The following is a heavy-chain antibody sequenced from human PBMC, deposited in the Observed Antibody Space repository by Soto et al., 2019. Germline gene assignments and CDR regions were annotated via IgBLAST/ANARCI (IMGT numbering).Heavy chain of an antibody. Sequence: HPGGSLRLSCAASGFTFDDYAMHWVRQAPGKGLEWVSGISWNSGSIGYADSVKGRFTISRDNAKNSLYLQMNSLRAEDTALYYCAKAIYGDTRNSLFDYWGQGTLVTVSS. CDR3: AKAIYGDTRNSLFDY. CDR2: ISWNSGSI. V-gene: IGHV3-9*01. J-gene: IGHJ4*02. CDR1: GFTFDDYA. D-gene: IGHD4-17*01.